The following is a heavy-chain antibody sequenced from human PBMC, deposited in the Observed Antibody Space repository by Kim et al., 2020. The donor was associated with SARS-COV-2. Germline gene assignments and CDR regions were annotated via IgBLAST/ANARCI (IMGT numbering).Heavy chain of an antibody. Sequence: SETLSLTCAVYGGSFSGYYWSWIRQPPGKGLEWIGEINHSGSTNYNPSLKSRVTISVDTSKNQFSLKLSSVTAADTAVYYCARFMVRGVRYYYGMDVWGQGTTVTVSS. V-gene: IGHV4-34*01. CDR3: ARFMVRGVRYYYGMDV. D-gene: IGHD3-10*01. J-gene: IGHJ6*02. CDR1: GGSFSGYY. CDR2: INHSGST.